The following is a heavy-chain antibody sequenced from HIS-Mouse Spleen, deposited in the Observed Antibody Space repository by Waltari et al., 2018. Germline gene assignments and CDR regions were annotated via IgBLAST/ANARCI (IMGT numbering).Heavy chain of an antibody. CDR2: LYYSGST. CDR3: AREIPYSSSWYDWYFDL. J-gene: IGHJ2*01. Sequence: QLQLQESGPGLVKPSETLSLTCTFSGGSSSSSSYYWGGIRQPPGKGLEWIGGLYYSGSTYYNPSLKSRVTISVDTSKNQFSLKLSSVTAADTAVYYCAREIPYSSSWYDWYFDLWGRGTLVTVSS. D-gene: IGHD6-13*01. V-gene: IGHV4-39*07. CDR1: GGSSSSSSYY.